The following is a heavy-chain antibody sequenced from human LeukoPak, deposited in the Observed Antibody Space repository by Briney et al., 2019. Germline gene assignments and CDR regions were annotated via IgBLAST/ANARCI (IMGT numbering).Heavy chain of an antibody. D-gene: IGHD3-10*01. Sequence: GGSLRLSCAASGFTFSNAWMSWVRQAPGKGLEWVGRSKRKTDGGTTDYAAPVKGRFTISRDDSKNTLYLQMNSLKTEDTAVYYCTTAGYGLFDYWGQGTLVTVSS. V-gene: IGHV3-15*01. J-gene: IGHJ4*02. CDR3: TTAGYGLFDY. CDR1: GFTFSNAW. CDR2: SKRKTDGGTT.